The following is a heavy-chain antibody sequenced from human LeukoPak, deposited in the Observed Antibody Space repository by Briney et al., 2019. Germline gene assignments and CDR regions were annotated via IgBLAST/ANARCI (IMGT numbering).Heavy chain of an antibody. J-gene: IGHJ3*01. CDR3: ARGFALDF. CDR2: TYYRSKWYY. Sequence: SQTLSLTCDISGDTVSSNSAAWNWIRQSPSRGLEWLGRTYYRSKWYYDYAVSVKSRITISPDTSKNQFSLQLNSVTADDTAVYYCARGFALDFWGQGTMVSVSS. CDR1: GDTVSSNSAA. V-gene: IGHV6-1*01.